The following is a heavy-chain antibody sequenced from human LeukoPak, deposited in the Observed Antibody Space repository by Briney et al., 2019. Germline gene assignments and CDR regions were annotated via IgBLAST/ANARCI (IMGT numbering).Heavy chain of an antibody. J-gene: IGHJ4*02. CDR2: ISSSSSYI. V-gene: IGHV3-21*01. D-gene: IGHD1-14*01. Sequence: PGGSLRLSCAASGLTFSSYTMNWVRQAPGKGLEWVSSISSSSSYIYYADSVKGRFTISRDNAKNSLYLQMNSLKAEDTAVYYCARDLRQTTHTRPRSFDYWGQGTLVIVSS. CDR1: GLTFSSYT. CDR3: ARDLRQTTHTRPRSFDY.